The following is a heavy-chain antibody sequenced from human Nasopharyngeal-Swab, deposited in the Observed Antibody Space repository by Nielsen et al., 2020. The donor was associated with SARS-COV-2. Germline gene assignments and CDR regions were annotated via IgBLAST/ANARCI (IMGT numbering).Heavy chain of an antibody. CDR2: ISYDGRNE. J-gene: IGHJ3*02. Sequence: GESLKISCAASGFTFSSYAMHWVRQAPGKGLEWVAIISYDGRNEDYTDSVKGRFTISRDNSKNTLYLQMSSLRVDDTAVYYCARDTRCYGSGTDGGFGIWGQGTMVTVSS. CDR3: ARDTRCYGSGTDGGFGI. V-gene: IGHV3-30*04. CDR1: GFTFSSYA. D-gene: IGHD3-10*01.